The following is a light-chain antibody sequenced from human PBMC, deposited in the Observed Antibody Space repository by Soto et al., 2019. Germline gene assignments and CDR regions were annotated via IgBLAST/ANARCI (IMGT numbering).Light chain of an antibody. J-gene: IGKJ4*01. V-gene: IGKV1-8*01. CDR1: QGISSY. CDR3: QQYYSYPIT. Sequence: AIRMTQSPSSFSASTGDRVTITCRASQGISSYLAWYQQKPGKAPKLLIYAASTLQSGVPSRFSGSGSGTDFTRTISCLQSEDFATFYCQQYYSYPITFGGGTKVEIK. CDR2: AAS.